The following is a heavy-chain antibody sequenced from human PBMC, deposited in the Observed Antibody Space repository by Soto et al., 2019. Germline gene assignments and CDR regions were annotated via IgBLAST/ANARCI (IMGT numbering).Heavy chain of an antibody. CDR1: GGSFRGSY. CDR3: ARDKITGLFDY. Sequence: PSETLYRTCAVYGGSFRGSYWTWIRQPPGTGLEWIGEINHSGSTNYNPSLKSQVTISVDTSKNQFSLKLTSVTAAETAVYNCARDKITGLFDYWGQGTLVTVSS. D-gene: IGHD2-8*02. J-gene: IGHJ4*02. CDR2: INHSGST. V-gene: IGHV4-34*01.